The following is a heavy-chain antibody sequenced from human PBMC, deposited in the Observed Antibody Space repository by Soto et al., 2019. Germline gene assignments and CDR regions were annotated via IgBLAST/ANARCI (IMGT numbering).Heavy chain of an antibody. CDR3: ATDIGAPDV. J-gene: IGHJ6*02. CDR1: GFTFSDYY. V-gene: IGHV3-11*06. D-gene: IGHD3-16*02. Sequence: GGSLRLSCAASGFTFSDYYMSWIRQAPGKGLEWVSYISISSSYTNYADSVKGRFTISRDNAKNSLYLQMNSLRAEDTAVYYCATDIGAPDVWGQGTTVTVSS. CDR2: ISISSSYT.